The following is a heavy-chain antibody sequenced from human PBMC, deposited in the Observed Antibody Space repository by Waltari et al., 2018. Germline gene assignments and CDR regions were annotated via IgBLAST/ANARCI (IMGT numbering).Heavy chain of an antibody. D-gene: IGHD3-3*01. J-gene: IGHJ3*02. CDR3: ARATIFGIVIDAFDI. Sequence: QVQLQESGPGLVQPSETLSLTCAVSGGSISRYHWSWIRQPPGKGLEWIGCTHYSGDTNYNPSLKSRVTISLDTSQNQFSLKLSSVTAADTAVYYCARATIFGIVIDAFDIWGQGTMVTVSS. CDR1: GGSISRYH. CDR2: THYSGDT. V-gene: IGHV4-59*01.